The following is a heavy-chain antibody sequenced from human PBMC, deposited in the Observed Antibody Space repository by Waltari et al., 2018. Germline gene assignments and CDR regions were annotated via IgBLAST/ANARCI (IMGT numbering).Heavy chain of an antibody. CDR3: ARDSLAVAGTFYFDY. D-gene: IGHD6-19*01. CDR1: GGSISSSSYY. J-gene: IGHJ4*02. V-gene: IGHV4-39*02. Sequence: QLQLQESGPGLVKPSETLSLTCTVSGGSISSSSYYWGWIRQPPGKGLEWIGSIYYSGSTYYNPSLKSRVTISVDTSKNQFSLKLSSVTAADTAVYYCARDSLAVAGTFYFDYWGQGTLVTVSS. CDR2: IYYSGST.